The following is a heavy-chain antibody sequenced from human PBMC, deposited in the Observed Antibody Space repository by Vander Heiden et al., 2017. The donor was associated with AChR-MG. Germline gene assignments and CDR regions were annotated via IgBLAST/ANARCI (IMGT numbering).Heavy chain of an antibody. CDR3: ARCPVPAAIRGLRNWFDP. Sequence: QVQLQQWGAGLLKPSETLSLTCAVYGGSFSGYYWSWIRQPPGKGLEWIGEINHSGSTNYNPSLKSRVTISVDTSKNQFSLKLSSVTAADTAVYYCARCPVPAAIRGLRNWFDPWGQGTLVTVSS. D-gene: IGHD2-2*02. CDR2: INHSGST. V-gene: IGHV4-34*01. CDR1: GGSFSGYY. J-gene: IGHJ5*02.